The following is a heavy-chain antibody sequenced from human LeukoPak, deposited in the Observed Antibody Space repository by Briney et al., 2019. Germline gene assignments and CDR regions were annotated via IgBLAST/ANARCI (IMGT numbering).Heavy chain of an antibody. CDR2: ITTKRSNYAT. D-gene: IGHD6-19*01. CDR3: TTYRSGHY. Sequence: PGGSLRLSCAASGFTFIDSYIHWVRQASGKGLEWVGRITTKRSNYATAYTASVKGRFTISRHDSENTAYLQMNSLKTEDTALYYCTTYRSGHYWGQGTLVTVSS. J-gene: IGHJ4*02. V-gene: IGHV3-73*01. CDR1: GFTFIDSY.